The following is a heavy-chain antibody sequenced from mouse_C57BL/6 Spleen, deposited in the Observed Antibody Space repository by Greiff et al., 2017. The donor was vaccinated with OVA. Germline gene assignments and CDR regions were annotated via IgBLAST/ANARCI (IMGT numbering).Heavy chain of an antibody. CDR3: AKATYGSSYRYFDV. J-gene: IGHJ1*03. D-gene: IGHD1-1*01. Sequence: QVQLQQSGAELARPGASVKMSCKASGYTFTSYTMHWVKQRPGQGLEWIGYINPSSGYTKYNQKFKDKATLTADKSSSTAYMQLSSLTAEDSAVYYCAKATYGSSYRYFDVWGTGTTVTVAA. V-gene: IGHV1-4*01. CDR2: INPSSGYT. CDR1: GYTFTSYT.